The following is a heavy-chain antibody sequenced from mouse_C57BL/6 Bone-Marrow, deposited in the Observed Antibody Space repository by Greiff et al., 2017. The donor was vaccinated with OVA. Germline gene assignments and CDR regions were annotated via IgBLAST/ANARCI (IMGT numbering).Heavy chain of an antibody. CDR2: IYPRSGNT. CDR3: ARLGTTVVERAMDY. D-gene: IGHD1-1*01. J-gene: IGHJ4*01. V-gene: IGHV1-81*01. CDR1: GYTFTSYG. Sequence: VQLQQSGAELARPGASVKLSCKASGYTFTSYGISWVKQRTGQGLEWIGEIYPRSGNTYYNEKFKGKATLTADKSSSTAYMELRSLTSEDSAVYFCARLGTTVVERAMDYWGQGTSVTVSS.